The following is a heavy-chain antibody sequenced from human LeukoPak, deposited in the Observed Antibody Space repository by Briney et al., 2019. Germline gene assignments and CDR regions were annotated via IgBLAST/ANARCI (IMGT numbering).Heavy chain of an antibody. Sequence: PSETLSLTCTVSGGSISSYYWSWIRQPPGKGLEWIGYIYYSGSTNYNPSLKSRVTISVDTSKNQFSLKLSSVTAADTAVYYCARVGSSGWYWPYYFDYWGQGTLVTVSS. CDR3: ARVGSSGWYWPYYFDY. V-gene: IGHV4-59*01. CDR1: GGSISSYY. J-gene: IGHJ4*02. D-gene: IGHD6-19*01. CDR2: IYYSGST.